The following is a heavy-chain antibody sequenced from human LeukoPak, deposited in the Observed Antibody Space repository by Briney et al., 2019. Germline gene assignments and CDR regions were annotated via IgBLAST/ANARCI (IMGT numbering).Heavy chain of an antibody. V-gene: IGHV3-23*01. J-gene: IGHJ4*02. CDR1: GFTLSEHA. CDR3: AKDYCRGGNCPLPFFDS. Sequence: GGPLRLSCGVSGFTLSEHAWSWVRQAPGEGLEWVAGIIDVGGTYYADSVKGRFTISRDSSKNTVYLQMNSLRAEDTATYYCAKDYCRGGNCPLPFFDSWGQGTLVTVSS. D-gene: IGHD2-15*01. CDR2: IIDVGGT.